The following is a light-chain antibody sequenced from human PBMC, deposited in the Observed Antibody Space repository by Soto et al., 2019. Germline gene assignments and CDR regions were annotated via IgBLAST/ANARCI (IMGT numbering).Light chain of an antibody. CDR1: QSLVYSDGNLY. CDR2: KVS. V-gene: IGKV2-30*01. Sequence: DVVMTQSPLSLPVTLGQPASISCRSSQSLVYSDGNLYLNWFQQRPGQSPRRLIYKVSNRDSGVPDRFSGSGSDADFTLKISRVEAEDVGVYYCKQGTHWPITFGGGTKVEIK. J-gene: IGKJ4*01. CDR3: KQGTHWPIT.